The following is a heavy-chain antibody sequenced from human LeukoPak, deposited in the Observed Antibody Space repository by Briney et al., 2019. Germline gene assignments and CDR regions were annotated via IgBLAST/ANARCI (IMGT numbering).Heavy chain of an antibody. Sequence: GASVKVSCKASGGTFSSYAISWVRQAPGQGLEWMGGIIPIFGTANYAQKFQGRVTITADESTSTAYMELSSLRSDDTAVYYCARDPFPSSSPVDYWGQGTLVTVSS. D-gene: IGHD6-13*01. CDR1: GGTFSSYA. J-gene: IGHJ4*02. V-gene: IGHV1-69*13. CDR3: ARDPFPSSSPVDY. CDR2: IIPIFGTA.